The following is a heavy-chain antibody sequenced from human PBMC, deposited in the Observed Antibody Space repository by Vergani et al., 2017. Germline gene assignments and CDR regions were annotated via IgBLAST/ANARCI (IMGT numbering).Heavy chain of an antibody. V-gene: IGHV4-59*11. CDR3: ATLNSSGWYNYYYYYGMDV. D-gene: IGHD6-19*01. CDR1: GGSISSHY. Sequence: QVQLQESGPGLVKPSETLSLTCTVSGGSISSHYWSWIRQPPGKGLEWIGYIYYSGSTNYNPSLKSRVTISVDTSKNQFSLKLSSVTAADTAVYYCATLNSSGWYNYYYYYGMDVWGQGP. J-gene: IGHJ6*02. CDR2: IYYSGST.